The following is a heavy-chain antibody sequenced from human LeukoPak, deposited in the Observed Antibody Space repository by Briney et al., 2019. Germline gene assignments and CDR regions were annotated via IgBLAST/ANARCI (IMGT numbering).Heavy chain of an antibody. V-gene: IGHV1-69-2*01. D-gene: IGHD6-19*01. Sequence: GASVKVSCKASGYTFTDYYMHWVQQAPGKGLEWMGRVNPEDGETIYAEKFQGRVTITADTSTDTAYMELSSLRSEDTVVYYCATFPRIAVAGQADYWGQGTLVTVSS. CDR2: VNPEDGET. CDR3: ATFPRIAVAGQADY. CDR1: GYTFTDYY. J-gene: IGHJ4*02.